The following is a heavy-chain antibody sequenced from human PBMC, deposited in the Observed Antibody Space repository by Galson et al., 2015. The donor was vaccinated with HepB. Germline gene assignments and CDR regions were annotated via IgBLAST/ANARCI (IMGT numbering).Heavy chain of an antibody. CDR3: AKVSIVVVPAAADYYYYMDV. CDR1: GFTFDDYA. J-gene: IGHJ6*03. Sequence: SLRLSCAASGFTFDDYAMHWVRQAPGKGLEWVSGISWNGGSIGYADSVKGRFTISRDNAKNSLYLQMNSLRAEDTALYYCAKVSIVVVPAAADYYYYMDVWGKGTTVTVSS. V-gene: IGHV3-9*01. CDR2: ISWNGGSI. D-gene: IGHD2-2*01.